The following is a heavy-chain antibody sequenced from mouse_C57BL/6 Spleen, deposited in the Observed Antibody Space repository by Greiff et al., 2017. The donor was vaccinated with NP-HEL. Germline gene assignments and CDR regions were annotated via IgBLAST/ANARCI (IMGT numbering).Heavy chain of an antibody. CDR3: ARGTTVVASPFYYAMDY. J-gene: IGHJ4*01. CDR2: ILPGSGST. Sequence: VQLQQSGAELMKPGASVKLSCKATGYTFTGYWIEWVKQRPGHGLEWIGEILPGSGSTNYNEKFKGKATFTADTSSNTAYMQLSSLTTEDSAIYYCARGTTVVASPFYYAMDYWGQGTSVTVSS. D-gene: IGHD1-1*01. V-gene: IGHV1-9*01. CDR1: GYTFTGYW.